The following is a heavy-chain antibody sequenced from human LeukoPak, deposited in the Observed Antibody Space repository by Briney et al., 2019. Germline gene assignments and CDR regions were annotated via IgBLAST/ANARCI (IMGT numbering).Heavy chain of an antibody. Sequence: KPSETLSLTCTVSGGSISSGDYYWSWIRQPPGKGLEWVGYIYYSGSTNYNPSLKSRVTISVDTSKNQFSLKLSSVTAADTAVYYCARHSFYGHDYWGQGTLVTVSS. CDR3: ARHSFYGHDY. J-gene: IGHJ4*02. D-gene: IGHD4-17*01. CDR1: GGSISSGDYY. CDR2: IYYSGST. V-gene: IGHV4-61*08.